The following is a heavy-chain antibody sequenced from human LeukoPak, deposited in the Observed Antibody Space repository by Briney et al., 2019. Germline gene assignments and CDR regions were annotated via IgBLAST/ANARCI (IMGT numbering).Heavy chain of an antibody. Sequence: GGSLRLSCAASGFTFSSYAMNWVRQAPGKGLEWVSGISGSGGSTYYAGSVKGRFTISRDTSKNTLYLQMNSLRVEDSAVYYCAKVDYDFWSGYYAPFDYGGQGPLVTVSS. CDR1: GFTFSSYA. CDR2: ISGSGGST. J-gene: IGHJ4*02. CDR3: AKVDYDFWSGYYAPFDY. D-gene: IGHD3-3*01. V-gene: IGHV3-23*01.